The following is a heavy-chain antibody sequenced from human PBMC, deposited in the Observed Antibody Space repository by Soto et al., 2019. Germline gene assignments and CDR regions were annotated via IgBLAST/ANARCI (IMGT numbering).Heavy chain of an antibody. CDR2: INLRDGST. Sequence: QVQLVQAGAEVKKPGASVTLSCEASGYTFTAYYMHWVRQAPGQGPEWMGIINLRDGSTAYAQKFQGRFTLTRATSTSTVYLELRGLRSEDTAVYYCATEDLPGTEYFDYWGQGNQVTVSS. V-gene: IGHV1-46*03. D-gene: IGHD1-7*01. CDR1: GYTFTAYY. CDR3: ATEDLPGTEYFDY. J-gene: IGHJ4*02.